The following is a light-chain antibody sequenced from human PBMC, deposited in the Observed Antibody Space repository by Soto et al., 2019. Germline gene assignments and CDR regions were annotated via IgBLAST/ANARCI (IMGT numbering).Light chain of an antibody. V-gene: IGKV3D-20*02. J-gene: IGKJ4*01. CDR1: QSVSSSY. Sequence: EIVLTQSPGTLSLSPGERATLSCRASQSVSSSYLAWYQQKPGQAPRLLIYGASTRATGLPARFSGSGSGTDFTLTISSLEPEDSAVYYCQQHSDWPPSLTFGGGTKVDI. CDR2: GAS. CDR3: QQHSDWPPSLT.